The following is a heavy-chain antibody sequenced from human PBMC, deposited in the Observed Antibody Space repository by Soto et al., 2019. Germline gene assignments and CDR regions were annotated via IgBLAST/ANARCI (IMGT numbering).Heavy chain of an antibody. J-gene: IGHJ4*02. CDR2: VSSSGST. CDR3: ASAVRFPSRYCDD. D-gene: IGHD3-10*02. V-gene: IGHV4-59*01. Sequence: SETLSLTCVVSGDSISNYYWRWIRQPPGKGLEWIGDVSSSGSTNYNPSLKSRLIVSLDTSKSQLSLKLNSVTAADTAVYYCASAVRFPSRYCDDWGQGALVTASS. CDR1: GDSISNYY.